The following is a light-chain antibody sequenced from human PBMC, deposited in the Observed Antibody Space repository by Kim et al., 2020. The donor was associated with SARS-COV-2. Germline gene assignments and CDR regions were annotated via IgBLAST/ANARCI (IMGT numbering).Light chain of an antibody. V-gene: IGLV2-23*02. Sequence: GRSITISCTGTSSDVGSYNLVSWYQQPPGKAPKLMIYEVSKRPSGVSNRFSGSKSGNTASLTISGLQAEDEADYYCCSYAGSSTLLFGGGTQLTVL. CDR2: EVS. J-gene: IGLJ2*01. CDR3: CSYAGSSTLL. CDR1: SSDVGSYNL.